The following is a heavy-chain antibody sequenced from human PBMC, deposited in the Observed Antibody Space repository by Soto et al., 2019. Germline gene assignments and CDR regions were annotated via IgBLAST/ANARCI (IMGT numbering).Heavy chain of an antibody. CDR2: ISSSSSTI. D-gene: IGHD2-8*01. Sequence: GESLKISCAASGFTFSSYSMNWVRQAPGKGLEWVSYISSSSSTIYYADSVKGRFTISRDNAKNSLYLQMNSLRDEDTAVYYCARDTVYCTNGVCANDAFDIWGQGTMVTVSS. CDR1: GFTFSSYS. J-gene: IGHJ3*02. V-gene: IGHV3-48*02. CDR3: ARDTVYCTNGVCANDAFDI.